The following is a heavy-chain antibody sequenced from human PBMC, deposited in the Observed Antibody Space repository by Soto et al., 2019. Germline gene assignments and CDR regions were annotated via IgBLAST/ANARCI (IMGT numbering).Heavy chain of an antibody. CDR2: IIPILGIA. CDR1: GGAFSSYT. V-gene: IGHV1-69*04. D-gene: IGHD3-10*01. J-gene: IGHJ4*02. Sequence: SVKVSFKASGGAFSSYTISRVRKAPGQGLEWMGRIIPILGIANYAQKFQGRVTITADKSTSTAYMELSSLRSEDTAVYYCARDAGSGSYYRVYWGQGTLVTVSS. CDR3: ARDAGSGSYYRVY.